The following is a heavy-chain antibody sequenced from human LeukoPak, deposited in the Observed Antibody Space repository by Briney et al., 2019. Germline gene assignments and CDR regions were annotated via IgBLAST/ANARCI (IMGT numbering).Heavy chain of an antibody. D-gene: IGHD5-18*01. CDR1: GFTFSSYS. Sequence: TGGSLRLSCAASGFTFSSYSMNWVRQAPGKGLEWVSYISSSSSTIYYADSVKGRFTISRDNSRNTVYLQINSLRADDTAVYYCGKTTVGYSSGQKPAWPVDYWGQGTLVTVSS. V-gene: IGHV3-48*01. CDR3: GKTTVGYSSGQKPAWPVDY. J-gene: IGHJ4*02. CDR2: ISSSSSTI.